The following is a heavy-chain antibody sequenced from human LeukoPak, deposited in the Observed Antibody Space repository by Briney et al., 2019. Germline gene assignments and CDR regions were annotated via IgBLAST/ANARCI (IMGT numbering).Heavy chain of an antibody. D-gene: IGHD2-2*01. CDR1: GFTFSSYS. Sequence: GGSLRLSCAASGFTFSSYSMNWVRQAPGKGLEWVSSISSSSSYIYYADSVKGRFTISRDNAKNSLYLQMNSLRAEDTAVYYCARDGPYCSSTSCHRPPDYWGQGTLVIVSS. CDR2: ISSSSSYI. CDR3: ARDGPYCSSTSCHRPPDY. J-gene: IGHJ4*02. V-gene: IGHV3-21*01.